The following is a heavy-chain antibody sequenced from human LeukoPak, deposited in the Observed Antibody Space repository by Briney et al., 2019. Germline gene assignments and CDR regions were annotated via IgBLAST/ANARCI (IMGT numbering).Heavy chain of an antibody. CDR3: AGTRPGYDFWSGYYLPFDY. Sequence: SETLSLTYTVSGGSISSYHWSWIRQPAGKGLEWIGRIYTSGSTNYNPSLKSRVTTSVDTSKNQFSLKLSSVTAADTAVYYCAGTRPGYDFWSGYYLPFDYWGQGTLVTVSS. J-gene: IGHJ4*02. CDR1: GGSISSYH. CDR2: IYTSGST. D-gene: IGHD3-3*01. V-gene: IGHV4-4*07.